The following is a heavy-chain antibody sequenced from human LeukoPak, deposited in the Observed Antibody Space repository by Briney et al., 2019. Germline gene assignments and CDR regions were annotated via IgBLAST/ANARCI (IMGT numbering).Heavy chain of an antibody. CDR1: GFTLRSYE. CDR3: ARVTGPASYYYYGMDV. J-gene: IGHJ6*02. V-gene: IGHV3-48*03. Sequence: GGSLRLSCVASGFTLRSYEMNWVRQAPGKGLEWVSYIDSSGNTISYADSVKGRFTISRDNAKNSLYLQMNSLRAEDTAVYYCARVTGPASYYYYGMDVWGQGTTVTVSS. CDR2: IDSSGNTI.